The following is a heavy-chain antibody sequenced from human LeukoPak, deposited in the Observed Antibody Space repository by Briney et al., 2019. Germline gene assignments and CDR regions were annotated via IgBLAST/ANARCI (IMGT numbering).Heavy chain of an antibody. D-gene: IGHD6-13*01. J-gene: IGHJ4*02. CDR1: GFTFSNYA. CDR2: ISSSGSGT. V-gene: IGHV3-23*01. Sequence: PGGSLRLSCAASGFTFSNYAMTWVRQARGKGLEWVSAISSSGSGTWYADSVEGRFTISRDNSKNTLYLQMNSLRAEDTAVYYCAKYCGYSSSWYKLGFDYWGQGTLVTVSS. CDR3: AKYCGYSSSWYKLGFDY.